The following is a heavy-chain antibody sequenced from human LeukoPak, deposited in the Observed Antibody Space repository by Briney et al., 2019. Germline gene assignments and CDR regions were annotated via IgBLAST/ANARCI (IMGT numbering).Heavy chain of an antibody. CDR2: IHPGGLL. Sequence: GGSLRLSCAASGFIVNSAYMSWVRQAPGKGLEWVSVIHPGGLLDYADSVKGRFTISRDIPKNTLFLQMNWLRPEDTAVYYCARTPTDGSGWLFDYWGQGILVTVSS. CDR1: GFIVNSAY. J-gene: IGHJ4*02. CDR3: ARTPTDGSGWLFDY. V-gene: IGHV3-66*02. D-gene: IGHD6-19*01.